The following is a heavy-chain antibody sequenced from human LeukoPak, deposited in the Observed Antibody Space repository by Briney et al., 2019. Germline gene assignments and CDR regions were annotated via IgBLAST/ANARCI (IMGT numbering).Heavy chain of an antibody. CDR3: AKDHSSGWYQGTPDY. CDR1: GFTFDDYA. J-gene: IGHJ4*02. CDR2: ISWNSGSI. D-gene: IGHD6-19*01. Sequence: PGRSLRLSCAASGFTFDDYAMHWVRQAPGKGLEWVSGISWNSGSIGYADSVKGRFTISRDNAKNSLYLQMNSLRAEDTALYYCAKDHSSGWYQGTPDYWGQGTLVTVSS. V-gene: IGHV3-9*01.